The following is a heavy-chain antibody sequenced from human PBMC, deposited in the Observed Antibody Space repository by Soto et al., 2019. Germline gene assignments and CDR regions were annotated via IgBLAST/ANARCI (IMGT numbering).Heavy chain of an antibody. Sequence: ETLSLTCTVSGGSISSYYWSWIRQPPGKGLEWIGYIYYSGSTNYNPSLKSRVTISVDYSKNTLYVQMNSLRAEDTGVYYCAKAISGYNAPLDHWGQGTRVTVSS. V-gene: IGHV4-59*12. CDR2: IYYSGST. CDR1: GGSISSYY. D-gene: IGHD1-20*01. CDR3: AKAISGYNAPLDH. J-gene: IGHJ4*02.